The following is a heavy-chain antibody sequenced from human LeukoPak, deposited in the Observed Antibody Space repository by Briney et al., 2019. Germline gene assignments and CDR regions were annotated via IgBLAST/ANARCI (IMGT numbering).Heavy chain of an antibody. J-gene: IGHJ4*02. D-gene: IGHD2-15*01. CDR2: IYYSGSS. V-gene: IGHV4-59*01. CDR3: ARFSGRN. Sequence: SETLSLTCNVSGGSISGYHWSWIRQPPGKGLEWLGYIYYSGSSNYNPSLKSRVTISADTSKNQFSLKLSSVTAADTAVYYCARFSGRNWGQGTLVTVSS. CDR1: GGSISGYH.